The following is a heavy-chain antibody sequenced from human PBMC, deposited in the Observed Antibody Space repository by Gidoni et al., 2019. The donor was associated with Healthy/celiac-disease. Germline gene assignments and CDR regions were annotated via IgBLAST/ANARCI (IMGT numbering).Heavy chain of an antibody. Sequence: QVQLVQSGAEVKKPGASVKVSCKASGYTFTGYYMHWVRQAPGQGLVWMGWINPNSGGTNYAQKFQGWVTMTRDTSISTAYMELSRLRSDDTAVYYCARACSSTSCHYYYYGMDVWGQGTTVTVSS. J-gene: IGHJ6*02. CDR1: GYTFTGYY. V-gene: IGHV1-2*04. CDR3: ARACSSTSCHYYYYGMDV. CDR2: INPNSGGT. D-gene: IGHD2-2*01.